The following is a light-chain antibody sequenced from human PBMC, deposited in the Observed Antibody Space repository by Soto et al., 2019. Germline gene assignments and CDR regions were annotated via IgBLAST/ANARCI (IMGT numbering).Light chain of an antibody. Sequence: DIVLTQSPATLSLSPGESATLSCRASQSVTRKLAWYQQKAGQPPRLLIHGASTRTTGLPDRFSGSGSGTEFTLTISSLQSEDFAVYYCQQYNIWPQTFGQGTKVEIK. V-gene: IGKV3-15*01. CDR3: QQYNIWPQT. J-gene: IGKJ1*01. CDR2: GAS. CDR1: QSVTRK.